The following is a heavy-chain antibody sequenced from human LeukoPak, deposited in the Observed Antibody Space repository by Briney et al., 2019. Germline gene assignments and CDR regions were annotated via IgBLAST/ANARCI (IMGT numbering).Heavy chain of an antibody. V-gene: IGHV3-74*01. Sequence: QPGGSLRLSCAASGFTFSDTWMHWVRQAPGEGLVWVSRIRSDGSDTRYAESVKGRFTISRDNSKNTLYLQMNSLRAEDTAVYYCARGGKRRGISMIVVVITPRDAFDIWGQGTMVTVSS. D-gene: IGHD3-22*01. CDR3: ARGGKRRGISMIVVVITPRDAFDI. CDR2: IRSDGSDT. CDR1: GFTFSDTW. J-gene: IGHJ3*02.